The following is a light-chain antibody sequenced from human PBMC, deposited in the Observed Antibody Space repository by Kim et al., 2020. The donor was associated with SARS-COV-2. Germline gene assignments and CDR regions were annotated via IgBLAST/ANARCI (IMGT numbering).Light chain of an antibody. Sequence: LAVSPGKRATLSCRASKSVNNNLAWYQQKPGQAPRLLIHGAFTRATGIPARFSGSGSGTEFTLTISSLQSEDFAVYYCQQYYIWYTFGQGTKLEI. V-gene: IGKV3-15*01. J-gene: IGKJ2*01. CDR2: GAF. CDR3: QQYYIWYT. CDR1: KSVNNN.